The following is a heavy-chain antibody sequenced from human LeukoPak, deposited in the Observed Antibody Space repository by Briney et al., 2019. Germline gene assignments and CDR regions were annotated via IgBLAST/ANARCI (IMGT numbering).Heavy chain of an antibody. CDR2: INPSDGST. CDR1: GYTFTSYY. CDR3: ARVATSLNFDY. Sequence: ASVKVSCKASGYTFTSYYIHLVRQAPGQGFEWMAIINPSDGSTTNSQKFQGRVTMTRDMSTSTVYMELSSLRSEDTAVYYCARVATSLNFDYWGQGTLVTVSS. V-gene: IGHV1-46*01. J-gene: IGHJ4*02. D-gene: IGHD5-12*01.